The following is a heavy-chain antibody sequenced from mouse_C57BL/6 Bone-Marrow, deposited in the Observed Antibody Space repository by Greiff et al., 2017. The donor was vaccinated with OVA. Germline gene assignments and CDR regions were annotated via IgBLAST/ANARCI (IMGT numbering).Heavy chain of an antibody. CDR1: GFTFSSYG. J-gene: IGHJ4*01. CDR2: ISSGGSYT. Sequence: EVKLMESGGDLVKPGGSLKLSCAASGFTFSSYGMSWVRQTPDKRLEWVATISSGGSYTYYPDSVKGRFTISRDNAKNTLYLQMSSLKSEDTAMYYCARHLYAYAMDYWGQGTSVTVSS. D-gene: IGHD2-12*01. V-gene: IGHV5-6*01. CDR3: ARHLYAYAMDY.